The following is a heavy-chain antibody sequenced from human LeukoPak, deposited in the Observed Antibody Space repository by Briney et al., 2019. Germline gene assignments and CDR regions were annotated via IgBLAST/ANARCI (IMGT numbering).Heavy chain of an antibody. V-gene: IGHV4-34*01. Sequence: SETLSLTCAVYGGSFSGYYWSWIRQPPGKGLEWIGEINHSGSTNYNPSLKSRVTISVDTSKNQFSLKLSSVTAADTAVYYCARGGRRQGMIVVVTTSYNWFDPWGQGTLVTVSS. CDR1: GGSFSGYY. J-gene: IGHJ5*02. CDR3: ARGGRRQGMIVVVTTSYNWFDP. D-gene: IGHD3-22*01. CDR2: INHSGST.